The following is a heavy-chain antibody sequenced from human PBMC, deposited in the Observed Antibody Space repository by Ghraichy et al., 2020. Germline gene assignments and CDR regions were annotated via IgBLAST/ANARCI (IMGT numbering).Heavy chain of an antibody. CDR3: ARHATHSDPAD. D-gene: IGHD2-15*01. CDR2: ISYTEGA. Sequence: SETLSLTCIISGASITRDQWSWVRQPPGKGLEWIGYISYTEGANYNPSLKTRVTMSLDTSKNQFSLTLTSVTAADTAVYYCARHATHSDPADWGRG. CDR1: GASITRDQ. V-gene: IGHV4-59*08. J-gene: IGHJ4*03.